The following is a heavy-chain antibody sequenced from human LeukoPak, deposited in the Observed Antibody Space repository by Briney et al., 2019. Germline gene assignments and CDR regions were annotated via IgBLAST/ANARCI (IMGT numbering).Heavy chain of an antibody. V-gene: IGHV3-48*01. CDR3: ARDRNAYGDYNWYFDL. J-gene: IGHJ2*01. CDR1: GFTFSRYE. Sequence: PGGSLRLSCAASGFTFSRYEMNWVRQAPGKGLVWVSYISSSSSTIYYADSVKGRFTISRDNAKNSLYLQMNSLRAEDTAVYYCARDRNAYGDYNWYFDLWGRGTLVTVSS. D-gene: IGHD4-17*01. CDR2: ISSSSSTI.